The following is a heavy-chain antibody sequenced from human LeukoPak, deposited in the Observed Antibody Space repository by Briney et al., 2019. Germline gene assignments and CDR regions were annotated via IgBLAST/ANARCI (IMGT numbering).Heavy chain of an antibody. V-gene: IGHV3-74*01. CDR3: VTQQLAPP. J-gene: IGHJ5*02. CDR1: GFTFSKYW. D-gene: IGHD2-21*02. CDR2: INTDGTVT. Sequence: GGSLRLSCAASGFTFSKYWMLWVRQAPGKGLESVSRINTDGTVTTYADSVKGRFTVSRDNAKNSLYLQMNSLRAEDTAVYYCVTQQLAPPWGQGTLVTVSS.